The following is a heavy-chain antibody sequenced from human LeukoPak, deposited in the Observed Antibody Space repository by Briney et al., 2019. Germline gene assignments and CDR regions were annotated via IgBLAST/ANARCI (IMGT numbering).Heavy chain of an antibody. CDR1: GFTFSSNV. CDR3: ARERIATRPHNWFDP. CDR2: ISGNDHT. V-gene: IGHV3-21*01. J-gene: IGHJ5*02. Sequence: NPGGSLRLSCAASGFTFSSNVMSWVRQAPGKGLEWVSTISGNDHTYYADSVKGRFTISRDNAKNSLYLQMNSLRAEDTAVYYCARERIATRPHNWFDPWGQGTLVTVSS. D-gene: IGHD2-15*01.